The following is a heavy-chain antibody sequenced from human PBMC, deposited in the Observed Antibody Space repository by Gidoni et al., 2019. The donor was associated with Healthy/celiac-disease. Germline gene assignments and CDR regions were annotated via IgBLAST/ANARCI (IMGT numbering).Heavy chain of an antibody. J-gene: IGHJ3*02. CDR3: ARPLSGGNSGGRGAFDI. V-gene: IGHV4-31*03. Sequence: QVQLQETGQGLVKASQTLSLPCTVPGGAISSGGYYGSWIRQHPGKGLEWIGYIYYSGSTYYNPSLKSRVTISVDTSKNQFSLKLRSVTAASTPVYYCARPLSGGNSGGRGAFDIWGQGTMVTVAS. CDR2: IYYSGST. D-gene: IGHD2-21*02. CDR1: GGAISSGGYY.